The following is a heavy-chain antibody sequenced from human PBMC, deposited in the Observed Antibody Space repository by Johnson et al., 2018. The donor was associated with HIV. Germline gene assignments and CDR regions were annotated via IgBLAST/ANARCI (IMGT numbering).Heavy chain of an antibody. D-gene: IGHD6-13*01. CDR2: IWYDGSNK. Sequence: QVQLVESGGGVVRPGGSLRLSCAASGFTFSAYWMHWVRQAPGKGLEWVAVIWYDGSNKYYADSVKGRFTISRDNSKNTLYLQMNSLRAEDTAIYYCVKGMDSSSWYAFDIWGQGTKVSVSS. V-gene: IGHV3-33*06. J-gene: IGHJ3*02. CDR3: VKGMDSSSWYAFDI. CDR1: GFTFSAYW.